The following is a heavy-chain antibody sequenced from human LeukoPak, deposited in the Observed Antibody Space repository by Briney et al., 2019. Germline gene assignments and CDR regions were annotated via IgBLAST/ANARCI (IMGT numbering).Heavy chain of an antibody. V-gene: IGHV3-9*01. Sequence: PGGSLRLSCAASGFTFDDYAMHWVRQAPGKGLEWVSGISWNSGSIGYADSVKGRFTISRDNAKNSLYLQMNSLRAEDTALYYCAKGYCSGGSCYYFDYWGQGTLATVSS. CDR2: ISWNSGSI. CDR1: GFTFDDYA. D-gene: IGHD2-15*01. J-gene: IGHJ4*02. CDR3: AKGYCSGGSCYYFDY.